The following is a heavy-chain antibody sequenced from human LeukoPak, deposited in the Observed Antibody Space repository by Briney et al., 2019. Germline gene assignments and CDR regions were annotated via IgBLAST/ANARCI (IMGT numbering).Heavy chain of an antibody. Sequence: ASVKVSCKASGYTFTGYYKHWVRQAPGQGLEWMGWINPNSGGTNYAQKFQGRVTMTRDTSISTAYMELSRLRSDDTAVYYCARHYGSGNNFDYWGQGTLVTVSS. J-gene: IGHJ4*02. CDR1: GYTFTGYY. CDR3: ARHYGSGNNFDY. V-gene: IGHV1-2*02. CDR2: INPNSGGT. D-gene: IGHD3-10*01.